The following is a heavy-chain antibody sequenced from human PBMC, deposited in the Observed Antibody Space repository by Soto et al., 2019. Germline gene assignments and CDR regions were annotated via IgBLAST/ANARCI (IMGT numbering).Heavy chain of an antibody. CDR3: AGRCDSTSCLAHFDY. CDR1: GGTFNNYV. J-gene: IGHJ4*02. Sequence: SVKVSCKASGGTFNNYVINWVRQAPGQGLEWMGGLIPIFGTASYAQKFQGSVTITADKSTTTAYMELNSLRSEDTAVYYCAGRCDSTSCLAHFDYWGQGTLVTVSS. CDR2: LIPIFGTA. D-gene: IGHD2-2*01. V-gene: IGHV1-69*06.